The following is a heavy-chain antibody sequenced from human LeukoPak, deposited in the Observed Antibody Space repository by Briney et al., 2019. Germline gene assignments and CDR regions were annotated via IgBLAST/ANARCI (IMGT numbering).Heavy chain of an antibody. D-gene: IGHD6-19*01. CDR2: IYYSGST. CDR3: ARPVAGYYYGMDV. Sequence: SQTLSLTCTVSGGSISSGGYYWSWIRQHPGKGLEWIGYIYYSGSTYYSPSLKSRVTISVDTSKNQFSLKVSSVTAADTAVYYCARPVAGYYYGMDVWGQGTTVTVSS. J-gene: IGHJ6*02. V-gene: IGHV4-31*03. CDR1: GGSISSGGYY.